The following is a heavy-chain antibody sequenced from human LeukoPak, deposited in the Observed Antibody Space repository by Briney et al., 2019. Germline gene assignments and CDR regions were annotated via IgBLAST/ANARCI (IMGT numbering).Heavy chain of an antibody. J-gene: IGHJ3*02. CDR3: AKSNGYGLVDI. V-gene: IGHV4-34*01. CDR2: INHSGST. CDR1: GGSLSGYY. D-gene: IGHD3-10*01. Sequence: SETLSLTCGVYGGSLSGYYWSWIRQPPEKGLEWIGEINHSGSTNYNPSLKSRVTISVDTSKNQFSLKLSSVTAADTAVYYCAKSNGYGLVDIWGQGTMVTVSS.